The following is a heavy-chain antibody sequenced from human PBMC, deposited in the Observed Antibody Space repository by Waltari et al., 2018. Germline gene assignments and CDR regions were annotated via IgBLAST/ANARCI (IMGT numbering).Heavy chain of an antibody. CDR3: AREYYTHFDY. J-gene: IGHJ4*02. CDR2: ISSSSSTV. CDR1: GFNFSSYS. Sequence: EVHLVQSGGGLVQPGGSLRLSCAASGFNFSSYSMDWFRQAPVKGLEWVSYISSSSSTVYYADSVKGRFTISRDNAKNSLYLQMNSLRAEDTAVYYCAREYYTHFDYWGQGTLVTVSS. D-gene: IGHD3-10*01. V-gene: IGHV3-48*01.